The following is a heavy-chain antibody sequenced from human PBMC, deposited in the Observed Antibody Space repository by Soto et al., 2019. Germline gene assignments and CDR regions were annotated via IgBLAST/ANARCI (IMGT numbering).Heavy chain of an antibody. CDR3: AKSSSSFRDYFDS. CDR2: TSYDGLST. D-gene: IGHD1-26*01. Sequence: GGSLRLSCVASGFTLSSFAMHWVRQAPGKGLEWVATTSYDGLSTFYGESVSGRFSISRDTSKNTLFLQLNSLKTEDTAVYYCAKSSSSFRDYFDSWGRGTLVTVSS. J-gene: IGHJ4*02. V-gene: IGHV3-30-3*02. CDR1: GFTLSSFA.